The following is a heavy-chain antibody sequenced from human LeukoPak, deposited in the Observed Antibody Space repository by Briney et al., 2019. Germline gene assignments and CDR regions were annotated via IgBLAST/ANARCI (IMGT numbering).Heavy chain of an antibody. V-gene: IGHV3-9*01. CDR3: AKDDRDDYGVYGFGY. D-gene: IGHD4-17*01. J-gene: IGHJ4*02. CDR1: GFTFDDYA. CDR2: ISWNSGSI. Sequence: GGSLRLTCAASGFTFDDYAMLWVRHAPGKGLEWVSGISWNSGSIGYADSVKGRFTISRDNAKNSLYLQMNSLRAEDTALYYCAKDDRDDYGVYGFGYWGQGTLVTVSS.